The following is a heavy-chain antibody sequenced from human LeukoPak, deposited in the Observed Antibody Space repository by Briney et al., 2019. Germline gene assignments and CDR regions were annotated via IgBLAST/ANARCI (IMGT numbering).Heavy chain of an antibody. J-gene: IGHJ3*02. CDR1: GYTFTGYY. D-gene: IGHD6-13*01. CDR2: INPKSGGT. Sequence: ASVKVSCKASGYTFTGYYMHWVRRAPGQGLEWMGWINPKSGGTNYAQKFQGRVTMTRDTSISTAYMELSRLRSDETAVYYCASSSKGGYSRDAFDIWGQGTMVTVSS. CDR3: ASSSKGGYSRDAFDI. V-gene: IGHV1-2*02.